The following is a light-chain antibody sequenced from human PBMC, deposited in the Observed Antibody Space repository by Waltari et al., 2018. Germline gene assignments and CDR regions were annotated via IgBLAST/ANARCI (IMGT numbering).Light chain of an antibody. CDR2: DTS. J-gene: IGKJ1*01. CDR3: QQYNNWPPWT. V-gene: IGKV3-15*01. Sequence: EIVMTQSPATLSVSPGERATLSCRASQSVSSDLAWYQQKPGQAPRRLIYDTSTRATGIPARFSASGSGTEFTLTISSMQSEDVAVYYCQQYNNWPPWTFGQGTKVEIK. CDR1: QSVSSD.